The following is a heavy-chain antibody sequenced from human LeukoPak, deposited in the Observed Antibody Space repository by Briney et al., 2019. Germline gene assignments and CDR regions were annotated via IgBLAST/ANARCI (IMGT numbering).Heavy chain of an antibody. D-gene: IGHD2-2*01. Sequence: ASVEVSCEASGYTFTSYGISWVRQAPGQGLEWMGWISAYNGNTNYAQKLQGRVTMTTDTSTSTAYMELRSLRSDDTAVYYCARDLPLQTIVVVPGDYGMDVWGQGTTVTVSS. CDR1: GYTFTSYG. CDR2: ISAYNGNT. CDR3: ARDLPLQTIVVVPGDYGMDV. J-gene: IGHJ6*02. V-gene: IGHV1-18*01.